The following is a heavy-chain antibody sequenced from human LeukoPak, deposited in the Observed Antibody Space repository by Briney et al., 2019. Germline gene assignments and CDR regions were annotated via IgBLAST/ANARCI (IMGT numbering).Heavy chain of an antibody. Sequence: GGSLRLSCAASGFTFDDYAMHWVRQAPGKGLEWVSGISWNSGSIGYADSVKGRFTISRDSAKNSLYLQMNSLRAEDTALYYCAKDRSYGSGSSRGFDYWGQGTLVTVSS. D-gene: IGHD3-10*01. CDR3: AKDRSYGSGSSRGFDY. CDR2: ISWNSGSI. CDR1: GFTFDDYA. V-gene: IGHV3-9*01. J-gene: IGHJ4*02.